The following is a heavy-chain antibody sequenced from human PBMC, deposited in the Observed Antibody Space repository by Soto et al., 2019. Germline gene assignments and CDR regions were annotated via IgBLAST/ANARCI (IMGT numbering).Heavy chain of an antibody. Sequence: QLHLQESGPGLVRPSETLSLTCTVSGGSISSSGYYWGWIRQPPGKGLEWIGDLSYSGNTYYNPSLKSRVTISVDTSKPQFSLKLSFVTAADTAVYYCARRPIVGADGFDPWGQGTLVTVSS. CDR2: LSYSGNT. J-gene: IGHJ5*02. D-gene: IGHD1-26*01. V-gene: IGHV4-39*01. CDR1: GGSISSSGYY. CDR3: ARRPIVGADGFDP.